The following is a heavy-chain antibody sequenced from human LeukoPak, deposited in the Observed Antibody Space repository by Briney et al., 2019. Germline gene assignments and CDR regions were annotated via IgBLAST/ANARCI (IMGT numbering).Heavy chain of an antibody. Sequence: PGRSLRLSCAASGFTFSSYAMHWVRQAPGKGLEWVAVISYDGSNKYYADSVKGRFTISRDNSKNTLYLQMNSLRAEGTAVYYCARKHYYDSSGAAPAFDIWGQGTMVTVSS. J-gene: IGHJ3*02. CDR1: GFTFSSYA. CDR2: ISYDGSNK. V-gene: IGHV3-30*04. D-gene: IGHD3-22*01. CDR3: ARKHYYDSSGAAPAFDI.